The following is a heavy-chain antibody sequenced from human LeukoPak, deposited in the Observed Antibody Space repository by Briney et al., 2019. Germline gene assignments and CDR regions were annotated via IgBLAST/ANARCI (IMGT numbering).Heavy chain of an antibody. D-gene: IGHD1-26*01. J-gene: IGHJ4*02. Sequence: GGSLRLCCAASGFTVSSNYMTWVRQAPGKGLEWVSVIYSDGSTYYADSVKGRFTISRDNSKNTLYLQMNSLRAEDTAVYYCARVRGSYDLDYWGQGTLVTVSS. CDR2: IYSDGST. CDR3: ARVRGSYDLDY. CDR1: GFTVSSNY. V-gene: IGHV3-53*01.